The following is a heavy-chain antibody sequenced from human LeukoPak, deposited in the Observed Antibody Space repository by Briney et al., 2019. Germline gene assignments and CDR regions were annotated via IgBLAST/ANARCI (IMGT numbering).Heavy chain of an antibody. CDR1: GGSISSGSYY. V-gene: IGHV4-61*02. J-gene: IGHJ3*02. D-gene: IGHD2-21*01. Sequence: PSETLSLTCTVSGGSISSGSYYWSWIRQPAGKGLEWIGRIYTSGSTNYNPSLKSRVTISVDTSKNQFPLKLSSVTAADTAVYYCARDRCGGDCYSDAFDIWGQGTMVTVSS. CDR2: IYTSGST. CDR3: ARDRCGGDCYSDAFDI.